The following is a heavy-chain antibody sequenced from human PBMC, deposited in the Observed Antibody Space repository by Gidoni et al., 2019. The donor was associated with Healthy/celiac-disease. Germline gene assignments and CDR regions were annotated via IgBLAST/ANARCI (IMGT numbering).Heavy chain of an antibody. CDR1: GYSFTSYW. J-gene: IGHJ6*02. Sequence: EVQLVQSGAEVKKPGESLKISCKGSGYSFTSYWIGWVRQMPGKGLEWMGIIYPGDSDTRYSPSFQGQVTISADKSISTAYLQWSSLKASDTAMYYCARRRYNWNPLTTGHYGMDVWGQGTTVTVSS. V-gene: IGHV5-51*01. CDR3: ARRRYNWNPLTTGHYGMDV. CDR2: IYPGDSDT. D-gene: IGHD1-20*01.